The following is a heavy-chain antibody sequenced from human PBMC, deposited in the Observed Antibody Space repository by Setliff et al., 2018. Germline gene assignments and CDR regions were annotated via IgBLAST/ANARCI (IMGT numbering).Heavy chain of an antibody. Sequence: GGSLRLSCAASGFTFSSFGMYWVRQAPGKGLEWVAYVRFDGSHTYYGDSVKGRFTISRDLSTNTLYLQMNSLRPEDAAVYYCAKDGMGPTYTYFFDFWGQGSQVTVSS. J-gene: IGHJ4*02. V-gene: IGHV3-30*02. CDR3: AKDGMGPTYTYFFDF. CDR1: GFTFSSFG. CDR2: VRFDGSHT. D-gene: IGHD1-26*01.